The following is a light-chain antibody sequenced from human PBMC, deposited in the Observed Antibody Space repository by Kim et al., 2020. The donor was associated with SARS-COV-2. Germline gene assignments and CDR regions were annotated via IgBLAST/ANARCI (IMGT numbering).Light chain of an antibody. CDR3: SSYGGRSNLV. J-gene: IGLJ2*01. Sequence: QSALTQPASVSGSPGQSITISCTGTSSDVGSYNLVSWYQQHPDRAPKLVIYEVSKRPSGVSNRFSGSKSGNTASLTISGLQAEDEADYYCSSYGGRSNLVFAGGTKLTVL. V-gene: IGLV2-23*02. CDR1: SSDVGSYNL. CDR2: EVS.